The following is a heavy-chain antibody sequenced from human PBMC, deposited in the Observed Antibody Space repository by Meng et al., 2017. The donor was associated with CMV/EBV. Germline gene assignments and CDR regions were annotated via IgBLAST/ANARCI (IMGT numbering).Heavy chain of an antibody. V-gene: IGHV3-48*04. CDR2: ISSGSSTI. CDR3: ARETWQWLVGV. Sequence: GESLKISCAASGFTFSSYSMNWVRQAPGKGLEWVSYISSGSSTIYYADSVKGRFTISRDNAKNSLYLQMNSLRAEDTAVYYCARETWQWLVGVWGQGTTVTVSS. J-gene: IGHJ6*02. CDR1: GFTFSSYS. D-gene: IGHD6-19*01.